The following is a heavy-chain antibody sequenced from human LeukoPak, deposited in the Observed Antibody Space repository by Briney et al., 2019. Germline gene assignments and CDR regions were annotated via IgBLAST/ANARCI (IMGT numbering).Heavy chain of an antibody. J-gene: IGHJ3*02. CDR3: VCSTSPGGAFDI. CDR2: IGTAGDT. D-gene: IGHD2-2*01. V-gene: IGHV3-13*04. Sequence: GGSLRLSCAASGFTFGSYDMHWVRHATGKGLEWVSAIGTAGDTYYPGSVKGRFTISRENAKNSLYLQMNSLRAGDTAVYYCVCSTSPGGAFDIWGQGTMVTVSS. CDR1: GFTFGSYD.